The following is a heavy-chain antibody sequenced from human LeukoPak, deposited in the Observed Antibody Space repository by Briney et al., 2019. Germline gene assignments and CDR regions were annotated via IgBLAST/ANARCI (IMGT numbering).Heavy chain of an antibody. J-gene: IGHJ4*02. V-gene: IGHV4-61*02. Sequence: PSETLSLTCTVSGDSISSGSYYWTWIRQPAGKGLEWIGRLYTSGSTNYNPSLKSRVTISVDTSKNQFSLKLSSVTAADTAVYYCARRAFRHWPAAIGWWGNFDYWGQGTLVTVSS. CDR3: ARRAFRHWPAAIGWWGNFDY. CDR2: LYTSGST. D-gene: IGHD2-2*01. CDR1: GDSISSGSYY.